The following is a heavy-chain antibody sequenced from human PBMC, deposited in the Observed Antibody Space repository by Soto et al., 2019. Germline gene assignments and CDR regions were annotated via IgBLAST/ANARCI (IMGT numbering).Heavy chain of an antibody. D-gene: IGHD2-15*01. Sequence: EVQLVESGGGLVQPGGSLRLSCAASGFTFNNFALTWVRQAPGKGLKWVSTISGAGANTYYADSVKGRFTISRDNSKNTLYLQMFSLRAEDTAVYFCAKDRDVVVVIAAAATGAFDVWGQGTMVTVSS. CDR1: GFTFNNFA. CDR3: AKDRDVVVVIAAAATGAFDV. V-gene: IGHV3-23*04. J-gene: IGHJ3*01. CDR2: ISGAGANT.